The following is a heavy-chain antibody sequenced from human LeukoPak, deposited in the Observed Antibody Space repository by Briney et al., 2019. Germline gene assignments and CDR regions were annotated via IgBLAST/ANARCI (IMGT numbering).Heavy chain of an antibody. J-gene: IGHJ4*02. CDR1: GFAFSNHA. CDR2: ISGGGRTT. V-gene: IGHV3-23*01. CDR3: AKNVVVKRYIDF. D-gene: IGHD2-15*01. Sequence: GGSLRLSCAASGFAFSNHAMSWVRQAPGKGLQWVAVISGGGRTTEYADFVKGRFTISRDNSKNTLSLQMNSLTVEDTAIYFCAKNVVVKRYIDFWGQGTLVTVSS.